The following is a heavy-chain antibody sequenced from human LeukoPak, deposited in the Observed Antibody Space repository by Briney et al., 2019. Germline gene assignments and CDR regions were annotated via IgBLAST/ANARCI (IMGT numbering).Heavy chain of an antibody. V-gene: IGHV3-74*01. CDR1: GFTFSSYW. D-gene: IGHD1-14*01. CDR3: ARENHSGTKRGPDLGY. J-gene: IGHJ4*02. CDR2: INSDGSST. Sequence: GGSLRLSCAASGFTFSSYWMHWVRQAPGKGLVWVSRINSDGSSTSYADSVKGRFTISRDNSKNTLYLQMNSLRAEDTAVYYCARENHSGTKRGPDLGYWGQGTLVTVSS.